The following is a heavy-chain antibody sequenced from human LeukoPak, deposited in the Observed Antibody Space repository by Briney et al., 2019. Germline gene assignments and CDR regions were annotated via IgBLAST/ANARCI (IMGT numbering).Heavy chain of an antibody. CDR3: AKDAPTYYDFWSGYFDAFDI. CDR2: IRYGGSNK. Sequence: PGGSLRLSCAASGFTFSSYGMHWVRQAPGKGLEWVAFIRYGGSNKYYADSVKGRFTISRDNSKNTLYLQMNSLRAEDTAVYYCAKDAPTYYDFWSGYFDAFDIWGQGTMVTVSS. D-gene: IGHD3-3*01. J-gene: IGHJ3*02. CDR1: GFTFSSYG. V-gene: IGHV3-30*02.